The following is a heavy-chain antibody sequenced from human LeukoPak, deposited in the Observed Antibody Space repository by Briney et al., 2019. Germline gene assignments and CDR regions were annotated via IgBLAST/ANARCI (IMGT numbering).Heavy chain of an antibody. CDR3: ARARKGIAARPFWFDP. J-gene: IGHJ5*02. CDR2: MNPNSGNT. CDR1: GYTFTSYD. V-gene: IGHV1-8*03. Sequence: ASVKVSCKASGYTFTSYDINWVRQATGQGLEWMGWMNPNSGNTGYAQKFQGRVTITRNTSISTAYMELSSLRSEDTAVYYCARARKGIAARPFWFDPWGQGTLVTVSS. D-gene: IGHD6-6*01.